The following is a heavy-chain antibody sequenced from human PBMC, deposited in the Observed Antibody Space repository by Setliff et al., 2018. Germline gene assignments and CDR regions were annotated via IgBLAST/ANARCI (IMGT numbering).Heavy chain of an antibody. CDR1: GGSISDNGYF. J-gene: IGHJ3*02. CDR2: IYFGGNT. V-gene: IGHV4-39*07. Sequence: SATLSLTCTVPGGSISDNGYFWGWVRQPPGKGLEWIGNIYFGGNTYFNPSFKSRVTMSIDTSNSQFSLKLSSVTAADTAIYYCARDASASDGRNAFDIWGQGTMVTVSS. D-gene: IGHD1-26*01. CDR3: ARDASASDGRNAFDI.